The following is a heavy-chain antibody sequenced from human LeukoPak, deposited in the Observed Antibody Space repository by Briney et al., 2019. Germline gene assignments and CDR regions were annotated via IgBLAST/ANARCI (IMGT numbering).Heavy chain of an antibody. D-gene: IGHD5-12*01. CDR3: AKDRRWIPQIDY. CDR2: ISYDGRNK. J-gene: IGHJ4*02. Sequence: GGSLRLSCAASGFTFSSYGMHWVRQAPGKGLEWVALISYDGRNKYYADPVKGRLPISRDNPEDTLYLQMNSLRAEDTAVYYCAKDRRWIPQIDYWGQGTLVTVSS. CDR1: GFTFSSYG. V-gene: IGHV3-30*18.